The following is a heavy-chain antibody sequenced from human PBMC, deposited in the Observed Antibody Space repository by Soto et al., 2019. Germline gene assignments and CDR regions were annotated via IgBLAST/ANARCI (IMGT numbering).Heavy chain of an antibody. CDR1: GYSFTSYW. V-gene: IGHV5-51*01. CDR3: ARRSRGDCTNGVCYISGAFDI. J-gene: IGHJ3*02. Sequence: GESLKISCKGSGYSFTSYWIGWVRQMPGKGLEWMGIIYPGDSDTRYSPSFQGQVTISADKSISTAYLQWSSLKASDTAMYYCARRSRGDCTNGVCYISGAFDIWGQGTMVTVSS. CDR2: IYPGDSDT. D-gene: IGHD2-8*01.